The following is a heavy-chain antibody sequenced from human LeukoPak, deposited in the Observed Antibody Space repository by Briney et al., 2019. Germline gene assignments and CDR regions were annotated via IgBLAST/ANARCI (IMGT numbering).Heavy chain of an antibody. J-gene: IGHJ3*02. CDR1: GFTFDDYA. D-gene: IGHD3-10*01. Sequence: GGSLRLSCAASGFTFDDYAMHWVRQAPGEGLEWVSGICWSSGSIGYADSVKGRFTISRDNAKNSLYLQMNSLRPEDTAVYYCARAMVRGRYAFDIWGQGTMVTVSS. V-gene: IGHV3-9*01. CDR2: ICWSSGSI. CDR3: ARAMVRGRYAFDI.